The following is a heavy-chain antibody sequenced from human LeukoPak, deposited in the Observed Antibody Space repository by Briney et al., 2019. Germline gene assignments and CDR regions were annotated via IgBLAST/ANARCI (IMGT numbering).Heavy chain of an antibody. Sequence: GGSLRLSCAASGFTFSSYAMSGVRQAPGKGLGCVSAISYSGGSTYYADSVKGRFTISRDNSKNTLYLQMNSLRAEDTAVYYCAKLASSDYFDYWGQGTLVTVSS. D-gene: IGHD3-10*01. CDR2: ISYSGGST. J-gene: IGHJ4*02. V-gene: IGHV3-23*01. CDR3: AKLASSDYFDY. CDR1: GFTFSSYA.